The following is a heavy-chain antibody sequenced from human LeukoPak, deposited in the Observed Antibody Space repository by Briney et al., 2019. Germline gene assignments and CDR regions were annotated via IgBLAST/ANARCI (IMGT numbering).Heavy chain of an antibody. V-gene: IGHV3-21*01. CDR1: GFALLSYR. Sequence: GGSLRLSCVASGFALLSYRMNWVRQTPGKGQEWLSSVGTALNYIYYADSVKGRFTISRDNAKNSLYLQMDSLTAEDSAVYYCARDGAVGDNGIQNYFDVWGQGTLVTVSS. J-gene: IGHJ5*02. CDR2: VGTALNYI. CDR3: ARDGAVGDNGIQNYFDV. D-gene: IGHD4-17*01.